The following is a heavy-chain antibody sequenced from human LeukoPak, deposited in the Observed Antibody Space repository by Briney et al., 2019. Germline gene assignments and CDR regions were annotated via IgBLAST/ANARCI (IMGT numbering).Heavy chain of an antibody. CDR3: ARESGDADIVVVPAAPAGNAFDI. J-gene: IGHJ3*02. CDR2: IYYSGST. D-gene: IGHD2-2*01. V-gene: IGHV4-59*01. CDR1: GGSISSYY. Sequence: SETLSLTCTVSGGSISSYYWSWIRQPPGKGLEWIGYIYYSGSTNYNPSLKSRVTISVDTSKNQFSLKLSSVTAADTAVYYCARESGDADIVVVPAAPAGNAFDIWGQGTMVTVSS.